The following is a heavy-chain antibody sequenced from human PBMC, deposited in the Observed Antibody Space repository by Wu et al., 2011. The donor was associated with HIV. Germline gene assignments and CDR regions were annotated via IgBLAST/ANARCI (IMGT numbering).Heavy chain of an antibody. Sequence: QVQLVQSGADVKKPGASVKVSCKASGYTFNTYGISWLRQAPAVGLEWMGWINPHNGYTKSAKKFQGRITMTRDTAVDTAYMELIDLTSDDTAIYFCAREGGHSSGFDYWGQGALVTVTS. CDR1: GYTFNTYG. J-gene: IGHJ4*02. V-gene: IGHV1-18*01. CDR2: INPHNGYT. CDR3: AREGGHSSGFDY. D-gene: IGHD5-12*01.